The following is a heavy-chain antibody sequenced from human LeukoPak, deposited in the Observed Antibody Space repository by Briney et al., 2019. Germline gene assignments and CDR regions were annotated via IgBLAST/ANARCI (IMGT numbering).Heavy chain of an antibody. V-gene: IGHV3-74*01. J-gene: IGHJ6*02. CDR3: IKDIRPGGMDV. CDR1: GFTFSGYW. CDR2: INNDGSST. D-gene: IGHD1-14*01. Sequence: GGSLRLSCEVSGFTFSGYWMHWVRQAPGKGLVWVSRINNDGSSTTYADSVKGRFTSSRDNAKNSLYLQMNSLRAEDTAIYYCIKDIRPGGMDVWGQGITVTVSS.